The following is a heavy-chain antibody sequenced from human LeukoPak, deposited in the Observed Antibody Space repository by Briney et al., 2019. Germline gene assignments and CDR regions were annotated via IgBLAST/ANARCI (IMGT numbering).Heavy chain of an antibody. J-gene: IGHJ4*02. Sequence: SEALSLTCTVSGGSLTDYYWSWIRQPPGKGLEGMGDIYYSGPTNYNPSLKSRVTISLDTSKNQFSLKLTSLTAADTAVYYCARRAPGGTIFGVLTHYFDSWGQGTLVTVSS. V-gene: IGHV4-59*08. CDR3: ARRAPGGTIFGVLTHYFDS. D-gene: IGHD3-3*01. CDR2: IYYSGPT. CDR1: GGSLTDYY.